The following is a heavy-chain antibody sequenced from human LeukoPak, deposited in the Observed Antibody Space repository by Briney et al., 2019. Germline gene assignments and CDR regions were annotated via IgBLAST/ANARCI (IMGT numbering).Heavy chain of an antibody. CDR2: IISSSSYI. Sequence: GGSLRLSCAASGFTFSSYSMNWDRQAPGKGMEWVASIISSSSYIYYGDSVKGRFTISRDRAKNSLYMQMNSLRAEDTAVYYCARDKREMATVAFDIWGQGTMVTVSS. D-gene: IGHD5-24*01. V-gene: IGHV3-21*01. CDR1: GFTFSSYS. CDR3: ARDKREMATVAFDI. J-gene: IGHJ3*02.